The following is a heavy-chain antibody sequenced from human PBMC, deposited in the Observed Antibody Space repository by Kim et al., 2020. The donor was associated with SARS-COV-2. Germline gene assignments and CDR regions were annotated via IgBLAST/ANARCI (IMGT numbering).Heavy chain of an antibody. Sequence: QGRVTITADESTSTAYMELSSLRSEDTAVYYCARDWEWFPAYYYYYGMDVWGQGTTVTVSS. V-gene: IGHV1-69*01. D-gene: IGHD3-3*01. CDR3: ARDWEWFPAYYYYYGMDV. J-gene: IGHJ6*02.